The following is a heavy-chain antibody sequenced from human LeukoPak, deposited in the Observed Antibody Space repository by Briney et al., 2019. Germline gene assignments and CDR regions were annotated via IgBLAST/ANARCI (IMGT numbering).Heavy chain of an antibody. Sequence: PGRSLRLSCAASGFTFYDYAMHWVRHARGKGLEWVSGISWNSGSIGYADSVKGRFTISRDNAKNSLYLQMNSLRAEDTALYYCAKDSSSSSLRWFDPWGQGTLVTVSS. D-gene: IGHD6-6*01. V-gene: IGHV3-9*01. CDR1: GFTFYDYA. CDR2: ISWNSGSI. CDR3: AKDSSSSSLRWFDP. J-gene: IGHJ5*02.